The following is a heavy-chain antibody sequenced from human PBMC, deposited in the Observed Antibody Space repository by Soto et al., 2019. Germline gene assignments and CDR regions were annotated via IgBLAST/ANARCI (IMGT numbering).Heavy chain of an antibody. D-gene: IGHD3-10*01. J-gene: IGHJ4*02. V-gene: IGHV5-51*01. Sequence: PGESLKISCKGSGYSFTSYWIGWVRQMPGKGLEWMGIIYPGDSDTRYSPSFQGQVTISADKSISTAYLQWSSLKASDTAMYYCARLLRVGGVIITRAPFDYWGKGTLVTVPS. CDR1: GYSFTSYW. CDR2: IYPGDSDT. CDR3: ARLLRVGGVIITRAPFDY.